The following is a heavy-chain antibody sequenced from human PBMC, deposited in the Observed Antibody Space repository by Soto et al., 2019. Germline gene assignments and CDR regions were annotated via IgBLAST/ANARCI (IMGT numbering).Heavy chain of an antibody. CDR2: ISGRGVST. Sequence: EVPLLESGGGLVQPGESLRLSFAVSGFTFSSNVMSWVRQVPGKGLEWVSVISGRGVSTYYADSVKGRFTISRDNSESTMCWQMNSLRAEDTAVYYCATGGWSRGRLDYWGQGTLVTVSS. CDR3: ATGGWSRGRLDY. CDR1: GFTFSSNV. D-gene: IGHD6-19*01. J-gene: IGHJ4*02. V-gene: IGHV3-23*01.